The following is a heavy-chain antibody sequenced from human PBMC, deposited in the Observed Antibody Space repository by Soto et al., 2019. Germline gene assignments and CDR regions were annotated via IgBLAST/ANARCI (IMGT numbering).Heavy chain of an antibody. Sequence: GGSLRLSCAASGFTVSSNYMSWVRQAPGKGLEWVSVIYSGGSTYYADSVKGRFTISRDTSKNQFSLKLTAVTATDTAVYYCARGRPLSWFDPWGHGTLVTVSS. CDR1: GFTVSSNY. J-gene: IGHJ5*02. V-gene: IGHV3-53*01. CDR3: ARGRPLSWFDP. CDR2: IYSGGST.